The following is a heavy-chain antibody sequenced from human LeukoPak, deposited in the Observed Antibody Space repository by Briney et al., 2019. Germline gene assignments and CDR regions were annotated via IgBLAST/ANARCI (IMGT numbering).Heavy chain of an antibody. J-gene: IGHJ4*02. V-gene: IGHV1-2*02. CDR3: AKVGQPWSIWSYFDS. CDR2: INPNSGGT. D-gene: IGHD3-3*01. Sequence: ASVKVSCKASGYTFTGYYMHWVRQAPGQGLEWMGWINPNSGGTNYAQKFQGRVTMTRDTSISTAYMELSRLRSDDTAVYYCAKVGQPWSIWSYFDSWGQGTLVTVSS. CDR1: GYTFTGYY.